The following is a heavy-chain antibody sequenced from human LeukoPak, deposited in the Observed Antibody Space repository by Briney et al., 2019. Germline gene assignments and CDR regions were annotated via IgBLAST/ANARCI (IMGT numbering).Heavy chain of an antibody. CDR2: ISWNSGSI. Sequence: PGGSLRLSCAASGFTFDDYAMHWVRQAPGRGLEWVSGISWNSGSIGYADSVKGRFTISRDNAKNSLYVQMNSLRAEDTALYYCAKDVGATSDDAFDIWGQGTMVTVSS. V-gene: IGHV3-9*01. D-gene: IGHD1-26*01. CDR1: GFTFDDYA. CDR3: AKDVGATSDDAFDI. J-gene: IGHJ3*02.